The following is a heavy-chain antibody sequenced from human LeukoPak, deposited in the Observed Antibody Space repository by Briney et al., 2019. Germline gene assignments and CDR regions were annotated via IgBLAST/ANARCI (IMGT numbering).Heavy chain of an antibody. D-gene: IGHD6-19*01. V-gene: IGHV4-39*07. CDR3: ARFVSVVAGYFDY. CDR1: GGSSSSSSYY. J-gene: IGHJ4*02. CDR2: IYYSGCT. Sequence: SETLSLTCTVSGGSSSSSSYYWGWIRQPPGKGVEWIGSIYYSGCTYYNPSLKSRVTISVDTSKNQFSLRLSSVTAADTAVYYCARFVSVVAGYFDYWGQGTLVTVSS.